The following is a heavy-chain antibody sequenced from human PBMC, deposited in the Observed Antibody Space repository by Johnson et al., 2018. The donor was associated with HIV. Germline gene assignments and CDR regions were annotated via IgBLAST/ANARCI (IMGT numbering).Heavy chain of an antibody. CDR2: ISYDGSNK. D-gene: IGHD5-18*01. V-gene: IGHV3-30-3*01. CDR1: GFTFSSYA. Sequence: QVQLVESGGGVVQPGRSLRLSCAASGFTFSSYAMHWVRQAPGKGLEWVAVISYDGSNKYYADSVKGRFTISRDNSKNTLYLQMNSLRAEDTAVYYCARDSIIWGYTAIVEGAFDIWGQGTMVTVSS. J-gene: IGHJ3*02. CDR3: ARDSIIWGYTAIVEGAFDI.